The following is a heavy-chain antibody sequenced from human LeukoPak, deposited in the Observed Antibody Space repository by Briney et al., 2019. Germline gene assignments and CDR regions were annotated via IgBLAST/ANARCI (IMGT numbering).Heavy chain of an antibody. CDR1: GDSVSINSAA. D-gene: IGHD6-6*01. J-gene: IGHJ5*02. V-gene: IGHV6-1*01. Sequence: SPTLSLTFAISGDSVSINSAAWNWIRQSPSRGLEWLGRTYYRSKWYNDYAVSVKSRITINPDTSKNQFSLQLNSVTPEDTAVYYCARGVAARWDWFDPWGQGTLVTVSS. CDR3: ARGVAARWDWFDP. CDR2: TYYRSKWYN.